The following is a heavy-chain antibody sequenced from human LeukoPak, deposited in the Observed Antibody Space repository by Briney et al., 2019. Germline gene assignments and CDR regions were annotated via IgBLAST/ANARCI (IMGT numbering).Heavy chain of an antibody. D-gene: IGHD3-10*01. V-gene: IGHV3-21*01. Sequence: GGSLRLSCAASGFTFSSYSMNWVRQAPGKGLEWVSSISSSSSYIYYADSVKGRFTISRDNAKNSLYPQMNSLRAEDTAVYYCARDLRGQGSGSYLYYYGMDVWGKRTTVTVSS. CDR2: ISSSSSYI. CDR3: ARDLRGQGSGSYLYYYGMDV. J-gene: IGHJ6*04. CDR1: GFTFSSYS.